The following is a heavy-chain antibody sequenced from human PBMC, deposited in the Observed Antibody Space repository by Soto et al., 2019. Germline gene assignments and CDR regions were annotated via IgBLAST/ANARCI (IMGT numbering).Heavy chain of an antibody. CDR1: GFSLSTIGVG. Sequence: QITLKESGPTLVKPTQTLTLTCTFSGFSLSTIGVGVGWIRQPPGKALEWLALIYWDDDKRYSPSLKSRLTVTKATSKNQVVLTMPNMDPVDTATYYCVQSRCGGDCLQSYSSHSYYGLDVWGQGTTVTVSS. D-gene: IGHD2-21*02. CDR2: IYWDDDK. V-gene: IGHV2-5*02. CDR3: VQSRCGGDCLQSYSSHSYYGLDV. J-gene: IGHJ6*02.